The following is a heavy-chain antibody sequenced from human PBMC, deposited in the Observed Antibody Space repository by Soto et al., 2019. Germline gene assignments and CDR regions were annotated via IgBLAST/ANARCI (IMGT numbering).Heavy chain of an antibody. J-gene: IGHJ4*02. D-gene: IGHD3-10*01. V-gene: IGHV1-69*02. CDR3: ASGSGKRDYGTFDY. CDR2: IIPILGIA. CDR1: GGTFSSYT. Sequence: ASVKVSCKASGGTFSSYTISWVRQAPGQGLEWMGRIIPILGIANYAQKFQGRVTITADKSTSTAYMELSSLRSEDTAVYYCASGSGKRDYGTFDYWGQGTLVTVSS.